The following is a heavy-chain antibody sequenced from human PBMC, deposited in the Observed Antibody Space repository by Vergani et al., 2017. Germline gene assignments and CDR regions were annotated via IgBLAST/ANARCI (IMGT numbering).Heavy chain of an antibody. CDR2: ISYDGSNQ. CDR3: AKDGEGYYDSSGYWGC. Sequence: QVQLVESGGGVVQPGRSLRLSCAASGFTFSSYGMHWVRQAPGKGLEWVAVISYDGSNQYYADSVKGRFTISRDNSKNTLYLQMNSLRAEDTAVYYCAKDGEGYYDSSGYWGCWGQGTLVTFSS. V-gene: IGHV3-30*18. J-gene: IGHJ4*02. D-gene: IGHD3-22*01. CDR1: GFTFSSYG.